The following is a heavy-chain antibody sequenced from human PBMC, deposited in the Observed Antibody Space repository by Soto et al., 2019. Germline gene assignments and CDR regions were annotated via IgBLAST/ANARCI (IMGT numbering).Heavy chain of an antibody. V-gene: IGHV3-30-3*01. J-gene: IGHJ2*01. Sequence: QVQLVESGGGVVQPGRSLRLSCAASGFTFSSYAMHWVRQAPGKGLEWVAVISYDGSNKYYADSVKGRFTISRDNSTNTLYLQMNSLRAEDTALYYCARVTIAVAGTAGYFDLWGRGTLVTVSS. D-gene: IGHD6-19*01. CDR1: GFTFSSYA. CDR3: ARVTIAVAGTAGYFDL. CDR2: ISYDGSNK.